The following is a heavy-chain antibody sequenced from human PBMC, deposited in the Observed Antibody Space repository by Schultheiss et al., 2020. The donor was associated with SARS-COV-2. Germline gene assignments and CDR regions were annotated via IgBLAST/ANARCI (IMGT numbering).Heavy chain of an antibody. Sequence: ASVKVSCKASGYTFTSYDINWVRQATGQGLEWMGRINPNSGGTNYAQKFQGRVTMTRDTSISTAYMELSRLRSDDTAVYYCARGPDELELRGQGDYWGQGTLVTVSS. J-gene: IGHJ4*02. D-gene: IGHD1-7*01. CDR2: INPNSGGT. CDR3: ARGPDELELRGQGDY. CDR1: GYTFTSYD. V-gene: IGHV1-2*06.